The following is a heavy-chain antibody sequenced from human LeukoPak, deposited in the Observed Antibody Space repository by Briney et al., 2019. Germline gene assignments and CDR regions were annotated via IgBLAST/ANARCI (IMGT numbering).Heavy chain of an antibody. CDR3: ALVRGAYYSGLDY. V-gene: IGHV3-30*02. D-gene: IGHD3-10*01. Sequence: GGSLRLSCAASGFTFSSYGMHWVRQAPGKGLDGVAFIRYDGSNKYYADSVKGRFTISRDNSKNTLYLQMNSLRAEDTAVYYCALVRGAYYSGLDYWGQGTLVTVSS. CDR2: IRYDGSNK. J-gene: IGHJ4*02. CDR1: GFTFSSYG.